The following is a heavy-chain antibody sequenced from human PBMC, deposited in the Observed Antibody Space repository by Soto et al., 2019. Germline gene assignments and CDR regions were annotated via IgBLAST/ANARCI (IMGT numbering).Heavy chain of an antibody. Sequence: PGGSLRLSCAASGFTFNDHHMDWVRQAPGKGLEWVGRTRNKANSYTAQYAASVKGRFTISRDDSKNSVFLQMNSLKTEDTAVYYCVREVLGYYYGMDVWGQGTTVTVSS. J-gene: IGHJ6*02. D-gene: IGHD1-1*01. CDR1: GFTFNDHH. CDR2: TRNKANSYTA. V-gene: IGHV3-72*01. CDR3: VREVLGYYYGMDV.